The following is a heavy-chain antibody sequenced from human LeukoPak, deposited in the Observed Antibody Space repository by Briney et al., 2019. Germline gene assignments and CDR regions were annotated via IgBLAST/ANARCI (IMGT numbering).Heavy chain of an antibody. V-gene: IGHV3-9*01. CDR3: AKVVLGYSYGAHFDY. D-gene: IGHD5-18*01. CDR1: GFTFDDYA. CDR2: ISWNSGSI. J-gene: IGHJ4*02. Sequence: GGSLRLSCAASGFTFDDYAMHRVRHAPGKGLEWVSGISWNSGSIGYADSVKGRFTISRDNAKNSLYLQMNSLRAEDTALYYCAKVVLGYSYGAHFDYWGQGTLVTVSS.